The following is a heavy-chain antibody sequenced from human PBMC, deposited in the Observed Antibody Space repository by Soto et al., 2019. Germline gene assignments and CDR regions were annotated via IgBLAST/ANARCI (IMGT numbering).Heavy chain of an antibody. CDR3: ARERQSSGWLDAFDI. Sequence: EVQLVESGGGLVQPGGSLRLSCAASGFTVSSNYMSWVRQAPGKGLEWVSVIFTGGSTYYADSVKGRFTISRHSSMNTVYLQMESLRAEDTAVYYSARERQSSGWLDAFDIGGQGTMVTVSS. CDR2: IFTGGST. V-gene: IGHV3-53*04. D-gene: IGHD6-19*01. CDR1: GFTVSSNY. J-gene: IGHJ3*02.